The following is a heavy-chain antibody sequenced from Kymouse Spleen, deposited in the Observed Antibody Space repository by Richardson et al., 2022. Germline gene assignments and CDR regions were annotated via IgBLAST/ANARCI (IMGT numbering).Heavy chain of an antibody. CDR2: ISYDGSNK. Sequence: QVQLVESGGGVVQPGRSLRLSCAASGFTFSSYGMHWVRQAPGKGLEWVAVISYDGSNKYYADSVKGRFTISRDNSKNTLYLQMNSLRAEDTAVYYCAVYYDILTGYPL*LLGPGNPGHRLL. D-gene: IGHD3-9*01. V-gene: IGHV3-30*18. CDR1: GFTFSSYG. J-gene: IGHJ4*02. CDR3: AVYYDILTGYPL*L.